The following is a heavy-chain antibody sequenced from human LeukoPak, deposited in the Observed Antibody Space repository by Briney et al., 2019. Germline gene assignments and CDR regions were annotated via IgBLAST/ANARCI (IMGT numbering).Heavy chain of an antibody. CDR3: ARDLSGSQGGDY. CDR1: GGSISSTNYY. CDR2: IFYIGNA. V-gene: IGHV4-39*07. J-gene: IGHJ4*02. Sequence: SETLSLTCTVSGGSISSTNYYWGWIRQTPGKGLEWIGSIFYIGNAYYNPSLKSRVTISVDTSKNQFSLKLSSVTAADTAVYYCARDLSGSQGGDYWGQGTLVTVSS. D-gene: IGHD1-26*01.